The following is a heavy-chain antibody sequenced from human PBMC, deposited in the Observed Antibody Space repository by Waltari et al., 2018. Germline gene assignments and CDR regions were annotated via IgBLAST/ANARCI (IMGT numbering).Heavy chain of an antibody. CDR3: ARAGGIAAACTWFDP. J-gene: IGHJ5*02. V-gene: IGHV1-69*12. Sequence: QVQLVQSGAEVKKPGYSVKVSCKASGGTFSSYAISWVRQAPGQGSEWMGGIIPIFGTANYAQKFQGRVTITADESTSTAYLELSSLRSEDTAVYYCARAGGIAAACTWFDPWGQGTLVPVSS. CDR1: GGTFSSYA. CDR2: IIPIFGTA. D-gene: IGHD6-13*01.